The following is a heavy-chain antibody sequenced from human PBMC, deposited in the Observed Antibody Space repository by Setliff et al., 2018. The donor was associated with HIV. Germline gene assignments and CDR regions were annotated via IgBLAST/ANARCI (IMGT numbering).Heavy chain of an antibody. CDR1: GNSFNGDF. CDR2: IKLSSGGT. Sequence: ASVKVSCKAPGNSFNGDFLNWVRQAPGQGLEWMGNIKLSSGGTKFAQKFLGRVTMTRDTSTNTAFMELRRLNSDDTVTYFCVTSPGSFTSVDETEAGDYWGQGTLVTVSS. V-gene: IGHV1-2*05. CDR3: VTSPGSFTSVDETEAGDY. D-gene: IGHD6-25*01. J-gene: IGHJ4*02.